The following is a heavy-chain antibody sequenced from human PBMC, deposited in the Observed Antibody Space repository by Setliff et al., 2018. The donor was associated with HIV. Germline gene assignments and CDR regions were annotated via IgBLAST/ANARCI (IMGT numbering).Heavy chain of an antibody. CDR3: TRVFPPIRGAPFGTPPGAFDI. J-gene: IGHJ3*02. CDR1: GGSMSTYY. Sequence: SETLSLTCSVSGGSMSTYYWSWIRQPAGKGLEWIGRIYSSGSTIYNPSLRSRVTMSVDTSKSQLSLKLTSVTAADTAVYYCTRVFPPIRGAPFGTPPGAFDIWGQGTMVTVSS. CDR2: IYSSGST. D-gene: IGHD2-15*01. V-gene: IGHV4-4*07.